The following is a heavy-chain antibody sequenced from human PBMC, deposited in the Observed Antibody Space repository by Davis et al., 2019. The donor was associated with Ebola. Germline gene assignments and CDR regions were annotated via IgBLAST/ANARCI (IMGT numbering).Heavy chain of an antibody. CDR2: IWDDASNK. Sequence: GGSLRLSCAASGFTLSGYDMNWVRQAPGKGLQWVAVIWDDASNKYYADSVKGRFTISRDNSKNTLYLQMNSLRAEDTAVYYCARGGAYYGSGSYYVFDYWGQGTLVTVSS. V-gene: IGHV3-33*01. CDR1: GFTLSGYD. CDR3: ARGGAYYGSGSYYVFDY. J-gene: IGHJ4*02. D-gene: IGHD3-10*01.